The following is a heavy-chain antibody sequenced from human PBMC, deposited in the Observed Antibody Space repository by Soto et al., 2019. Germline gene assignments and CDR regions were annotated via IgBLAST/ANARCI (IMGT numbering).Heavy chain of an antibody. V-gene: IGHV1-18*01. Sequence: ASVKVSCKASGYTFGHFYITWVRQAPGQGLEWMGAISPHNRNTNYAEKFRGRVTMTTDTSTTTAYMELRSLRSDDTAVYYCARDEGGYDILTGYYKAHHFDQWGQGALVTVS. D-gene: IGHD3-9*01. J-gene: IGHJ4*02. CDR3: ARDEGGYDILTGYYKAHHFDQ. CDR2: ISPHNRNT. CDR1: GYTFGHFY.